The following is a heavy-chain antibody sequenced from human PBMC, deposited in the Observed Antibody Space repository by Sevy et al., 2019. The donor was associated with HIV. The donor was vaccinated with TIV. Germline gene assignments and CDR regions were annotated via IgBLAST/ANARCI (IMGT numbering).Heavy chain of an antibody. CDR3: TTDRHIVVVPAAPSPYYYYYGMDV. J-gene: IGHJ6*02. CDR1: GFTFSNAW. Sequence: GGSLRLSCAASGFTFSNAWMSWVRQAPGKGLEWVGRIKSKTDGGTTDYAAPVKGRFTISRDDSKNTLYLQMNSLKTKDTAVYYCTTDRHIVVVPAAPSPYYYYYGMDVWGQGTTVTVSS. D-gene: IGHD2-2*01. V-gene: IGHV3-15*01. CDR2: IKSKTDGGTT.